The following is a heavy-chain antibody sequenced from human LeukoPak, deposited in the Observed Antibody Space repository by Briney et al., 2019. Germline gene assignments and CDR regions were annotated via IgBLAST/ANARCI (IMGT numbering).Heavy chain of an antibody. Sequence: PGGSLRLSCAASGFTFSSYEMNWVRQAPGKGLEWVSYISSSGSTIYYADSVKGRFTLSRDNAKNSLYLQMNSLRAEDTAVYYCARDFGSYYGSAFDIWGQGTMVTVSS. CDR2: ISSSGSTI. CDR1: GFTFSSYE. V-gene: IGHV3-48*03. CDR3: ARDFGSYYGSAFDI. J-gene: IGHJ3*02. D-gene: IGHD1-26*01.